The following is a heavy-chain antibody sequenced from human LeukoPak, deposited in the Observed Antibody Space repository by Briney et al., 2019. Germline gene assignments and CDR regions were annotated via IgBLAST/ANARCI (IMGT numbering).Heavy chain of an antibody. Sequence: GGSLRLSCAASGFTFSSYAMSWVRQAPGKGLEWVSAISGSGGSTYYADSVKGWFTISRDNSKNTLYLQMNSLSAEDTAVYYCAKDPTARKLWSMSWGQGTLVTVSS. J-gene: IGHJ5*02. CDR3: AKDPTARKLWSMS. V-gene: IGHV3-23*01. CDR1: GFTFSSYA. D-gene: IGHD2-21*01. CDR2: ISGSGGST.